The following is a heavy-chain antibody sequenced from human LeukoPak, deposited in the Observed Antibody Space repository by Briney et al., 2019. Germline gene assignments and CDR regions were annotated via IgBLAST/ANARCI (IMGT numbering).Heavy chain of an antibody. D-gene: IGHD3-3*01. Sequence: ASVKVSCKTSGYTLPAYYLHWVRQAPGQGLEWMGWLNTNNGGTRYARKFRGRVTMTRDTSTRTAYLELTRLRSDDTAVYYCARGITIFGVVGNTGDHWGQGTLVTVSS. J-gene: IGHJ4*02. CDR2: LNTNNGGT. CDR3: ARGITIFGVVGNTGDH. V-gene: IGHV1-2*02. CDR1: GYTLPAYY.